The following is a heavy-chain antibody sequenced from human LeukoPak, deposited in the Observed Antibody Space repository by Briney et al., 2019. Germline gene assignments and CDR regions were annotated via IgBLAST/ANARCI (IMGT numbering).Heavy chain of an antibody. CDR2: ISESGTAI. J-gene: IGHJ4*02. CDR1: GFTVSNYN. V-gene: IGHV3-48*04. Sequence: PGGSLRLSCAASGFTVSNYNMNWVRQARGKGLEWVSFISESGTAIYYAESVKGRFTISRDNAKNTPYLQMNTLRAEDTAVYYCASLDYWGQGTPVTVSS. CDR3: ASLDY.